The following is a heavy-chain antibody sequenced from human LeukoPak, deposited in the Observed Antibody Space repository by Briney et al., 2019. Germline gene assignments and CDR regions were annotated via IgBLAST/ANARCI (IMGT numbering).Heavy chain of an antibody. CDR2: IYYSGST. V-gene: IGHV4-59*01. Sequence: SETLSLTCTVSGGSISSYYWSWIRQPPGKGLEWIGYIYYSGSTNYNPSLKSRVTISVDTSKNQFSLKLSSVTAADTAVYYCARVGSPIWLDFDYRGQGTLVTVSS. CDR3: ARVGSPIWLDFDY. D-gene: IGHD5-24*01. J-gene: IGHJ4*02. CDR1: GGSISSYY.